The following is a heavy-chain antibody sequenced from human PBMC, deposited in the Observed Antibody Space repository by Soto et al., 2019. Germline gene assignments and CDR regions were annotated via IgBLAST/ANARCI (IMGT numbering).Heavy chain of an antibody. CDR1: GGSVSSGDHF. Sequence: SETLSLTCTVSGGSVSSGDHFWSWIRQPPGKGLEWIGYIYDSGSSYYNPSLKSRVTMSVDTSKNQFSLKLRSVTAADTAMYYCAREKGYISGPKNFDSWGQGTLVTVSS. J-gene: IGHJ4*02. D-gene: IGHD5-12*01. V-gene: IGHV4-30-4*01. CDR2: IYDSGSS. CDR3: AREKGYISGPKNFDS.